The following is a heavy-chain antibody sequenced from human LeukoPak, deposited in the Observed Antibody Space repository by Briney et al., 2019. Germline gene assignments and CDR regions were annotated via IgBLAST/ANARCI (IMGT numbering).Heavy chain of an antibody. J-gene: IGHJ4*02. CDR3: AKARGMIYRSWDY. D-gene: IGHD3-22*01. V-gene: IGHV3-23*01. CDR2: ISGSGGST. Sequence: HSGGSLRLSCAASGFTFSTYAMSWVRQAPGKGLEWVSGISGSGGSTYYADSVKGRFTISRDNSKNTLYLQMNSLRAEDTAVYYCAKARGMIYRSWDYWGQGNLVTVSS. CDR1: GFTFSTYA.